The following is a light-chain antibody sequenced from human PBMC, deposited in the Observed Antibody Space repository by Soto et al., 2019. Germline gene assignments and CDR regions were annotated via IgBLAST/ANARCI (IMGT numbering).Light chain of an antibody. CDR2: SNN. CDR3: AAWDDNLNGPGV. V-gene: IGLV1-44*01. Sequence: QSVLTQPPSASGTPGQRVTISCSGSSSNIGSNTVNWYQQLPGTAPKLLIYSNNQRPSGVPDRFSGSKSGTSASLAISGLQSEDEADYYCAAWDDNLNGPGVFGGGTKLTVL. CDR1: SSNIGSNT. J-gene: IGLJ3*02.